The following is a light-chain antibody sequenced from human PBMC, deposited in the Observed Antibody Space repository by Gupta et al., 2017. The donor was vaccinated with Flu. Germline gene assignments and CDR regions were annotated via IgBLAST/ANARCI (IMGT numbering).Light chain of an antibody. Sequence: DIQMTQSPSTLSASVGDRVTITCRASQSISSWLAWYQQKPGKAPKLLIYKASSVESGVPSRFSGSGSGTEFTLTISSRQPDDFATYYCQQDNSYPYTFGQGTXLEIK. CDR3: QQDNSYPYT. CDR1: QSISSW. J-gene: IGKJ2*01. CDR2: KAS. V-gene: IGKV1-5*03.